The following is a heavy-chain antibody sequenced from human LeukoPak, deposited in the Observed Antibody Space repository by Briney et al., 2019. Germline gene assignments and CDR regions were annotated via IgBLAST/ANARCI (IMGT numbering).Heavy chain of an antibody. D-gene: IGHD3-22*01. CDR3: AKTKITLIVVANPNSGALDI. CDR2: ISGSGGST. V-gene: IGHV3-23*01. CDR1: GFTFSSYA. J-gene: IGHJ3*02. Sequence: GGSLRLSCAASGFTFSSYAMSWVRQAPGKGLEWVSAISGSGGSTYYADSVKGRFTISRDNSKNTLYLQVNSLSAADTAVYYCAKTKITLIVVANPNSGALDIWGQGTMVTASS.